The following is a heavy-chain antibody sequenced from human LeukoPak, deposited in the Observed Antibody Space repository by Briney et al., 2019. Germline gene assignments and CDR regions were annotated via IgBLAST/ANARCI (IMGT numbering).Heavy chain of an antibody. CDR1: GGSISSGGYS. CDR3: ARSPREIGVYYFNY. V-gene: IGHV4-30-2*06. J-gene: IGHJ4*02. CDR2: IYQSGSI. D-gene: IGHD2-8*01. Sequence: SETLSLTCGVSGGSISSGGYSWSWIRKSPGKGLEWIGYIYQSGSIHYNPSLKGRATIAADRSRNQFSLRLSSVTAADTAVYYCARSPREIGVYYFNYWGQGTLVTVSS.